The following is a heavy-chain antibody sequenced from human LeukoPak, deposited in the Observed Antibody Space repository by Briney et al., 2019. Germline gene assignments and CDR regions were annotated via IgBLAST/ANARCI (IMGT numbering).Heavy chain of an antibody. CDR1: GFTFSSYS. D-gene: IGHD3-10*01. CDR3: ARELLYYGSGSYYDYYFDY. Sequence: GGPLRLSCAASGFTFSSYSMNWVRQAPGKGLEWVSSISSSSSYIYYADSVKGRFTISRDNAKNSLYLQMNSLRAEDTAVYYCARELLYYGSGSYYDYYFDYWGQGTLVTVSS. J-gene: IGHJ4*02. V-gene: IGHV3-21*01. CDR2: ISSSSSYI.